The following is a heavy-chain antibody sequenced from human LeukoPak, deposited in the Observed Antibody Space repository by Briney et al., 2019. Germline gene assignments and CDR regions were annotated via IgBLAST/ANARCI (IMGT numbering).Heavy chain of an antibody. D-gene: IGHD4-17*01. V-gene: IGHV3-33*01. Sequence: GGTLRLSCGASGFTFSRYGMHWVRQAPGKGLEWVAIIWYDGSNRYYADSVKGRFTISRDNSKDTLYLQMNSLRAEDTAVYYCARDSSTTVTGAFDIWGQGTMVTVSS. CDR1: GFTFSRYG. J-gene: IGHJ3*02. CDR3: ARDSSTTVTGAFDI. CDR2: IWYDGSNR.